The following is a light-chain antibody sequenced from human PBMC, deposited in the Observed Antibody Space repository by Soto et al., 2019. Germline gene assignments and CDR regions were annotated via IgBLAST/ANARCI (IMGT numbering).Light chain of an antibody. CDR1: SSDVGGYNY. J-gene: IGLJ1*01. CDR3: SSYTSSSTSLYV. V-gene: IGLV2-14*01. Sequence: QSVLTQPASVSGSPGQSITISCTGTSSDVGGYNYVSWYQQHPGKAPKLMIYEVSNRPSGVSNRFSGSKSGNTASLTISGLQAEDEADYYCSSYTSSSTSLYVXGTGTKVTVL. CDR2: EVS.